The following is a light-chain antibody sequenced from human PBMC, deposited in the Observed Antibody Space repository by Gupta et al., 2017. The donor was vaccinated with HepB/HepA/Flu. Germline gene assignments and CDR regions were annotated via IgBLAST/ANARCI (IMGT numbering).Light chain of an antibody. CDR3: QQYNNWIRT. Sequence: EIVMTQSPATLSVPPGERATLSCRASENVNTNLAWYQQKPGQAPRLLIYGASTRATDIPARFSGSGSGTEFTLTISSLQSEDFAIYYCQQYNNWIRTFGQGTKVEIK. CDR1: ENVNTN. V-gene: IGKV3-15*01. J-gene: IGKJ1*01. CDR2: GAS.